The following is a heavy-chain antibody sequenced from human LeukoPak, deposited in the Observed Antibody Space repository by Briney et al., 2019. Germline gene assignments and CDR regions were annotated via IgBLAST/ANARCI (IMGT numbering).Heavy chain of an antibody. CDR3: ARASSGWYVNDY. J-gene: IGHJ4*02. V-gene: IGHV4-31*03. CDR1: GGSVSSGVYY. Sequence: SETLSLTCTVSGGSVSSGVYYWSWIRQHPGKGLEWLGYIYSSGSAYYNPSLKSRLIISVDTSNNQFSLKVSSVTAADTAVYYCARASSGWYVNDYWGQGTLVTVSS. D-gene: IGHD6-19*01. CDR2: IYSSGSA.